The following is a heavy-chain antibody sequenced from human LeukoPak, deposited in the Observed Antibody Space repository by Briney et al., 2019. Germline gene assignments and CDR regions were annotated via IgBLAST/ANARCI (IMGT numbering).Heavy chain of an antibody. Sequence: KPGGSLRLSCAASGFTFSGYNMNWVRQAPGKGLEWVSSLSGTASYIYYADSLKGRFTISRDNSKNTLYLQMNSLRAEDTAVYYCAKDSANLYCSSTSCIYWYFDLWGRGTLVTVSS. V-gene: IGHV3-21*01. CDR3: AKDSANLYCSSTSCIYWYFDL. D-gene: IGHD2-2*01. CDR2: LSGTASYI. CDR1: GFTFSGYN. J-gene: IGHJ2*01.